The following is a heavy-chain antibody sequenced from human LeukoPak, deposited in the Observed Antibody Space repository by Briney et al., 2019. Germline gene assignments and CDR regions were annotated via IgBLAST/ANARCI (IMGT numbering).Heavy chain of an antibody. CDR1: GFTFSTYA. V-gene: IGHV3-30*04. CDR3: ARGATMVRGVIISPHSLDY. CDR2: ISYDGSNK. Sequence: GRSLRLSCAASGFTFSTYAMNWVRQAPGKGLEWVAVISYDGSNKYYADSVKGRFTISRDNSKNTLYLQMNSLKTEDTALYYCARGATMVRGVIISPHSLDYWGQGTLVTVSS. J-gene: IGHJ4*02. D-gene: IGHD3-10*01.